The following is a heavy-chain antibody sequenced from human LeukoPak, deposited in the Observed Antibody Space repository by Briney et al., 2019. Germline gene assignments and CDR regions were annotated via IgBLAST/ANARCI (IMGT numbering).Heavy chain of an antibody. CDR2: ISGSGSGGST. CDR3: AKSGYNRFDY. CDR1: GFTFSSYE. V-gene: IGHV3-23*01. D-gene: IGHD5-24*01. Sequence: PGGSLRLSCAASGFTFSSYEMNWVRQAPGKGLEWVSSISGSGSGGSTYYADSVKGRFTISRDNSKNTLYLQMNSLRVEDTAVYYCAKSGYNRFDYWGQGTLDTVSS. J-gene: IGHJ4*02.